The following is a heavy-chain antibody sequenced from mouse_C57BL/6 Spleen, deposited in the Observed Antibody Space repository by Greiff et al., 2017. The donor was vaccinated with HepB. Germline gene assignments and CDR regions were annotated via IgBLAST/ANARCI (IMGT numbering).Heavy chain of an antibody. D-gene: IGHD2-4*01. CDR1: GYTFTEYT. CDR3: ARHEEDDYSYYYAMDY. J-gene: IGHJ4*01. CDR2: FYPGSGSI. V-gene: IGHV1-62-2*01. Sequence: VQLQESGAELVKPGASVKLSCKASGYTFTEYTIHWVKQRSGQGLEWIGWFYPGSGSIKYNEKFKDKATLTADKSSSTVYMELSRLTSEDSAVYFCARHEEDDYSYYYAMDYWGQGTSVTVSS.